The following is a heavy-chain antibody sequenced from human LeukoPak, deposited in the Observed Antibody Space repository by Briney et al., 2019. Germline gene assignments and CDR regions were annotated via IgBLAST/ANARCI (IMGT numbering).Heavy chain of an antibody. J-gene: IGHJ4*02. CDR3: ARDMGSSSWYDY. Sequence: GASVKVSCKASGYTFTGYYMHWVRQAPGQGLEWMGRINPNSGGTNYAQKFQGRVTMTRDTSISTAYMELSRLRSDDTAVYYRARDMGSSSWYDYWGQGTLVTVSS. D-gene: IGHD6-13*01. CDR2: INPNSGGT. V-gene: IGHV1-2*06. CDR1: GYTFTGYY.